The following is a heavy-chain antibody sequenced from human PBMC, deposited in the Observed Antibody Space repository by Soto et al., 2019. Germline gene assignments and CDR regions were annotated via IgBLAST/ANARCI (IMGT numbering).Heavy chain of an antibody. D-gene: IGHD3-3*01. CDR2: ISGSGGST. J-gene: IGHJ4*02. Sequence: PGGSLRLSCAASGFTFSSYAMSWVRQAPGKGLAWVSAISGSGGSTYYADSVKVRFTISRDNSKNTRYLQMNSLRAEDTAVYYCAKPYYDFWSGLPGVIFPNWGQGTLVTVSS. CDR1: GFTFSSYA. CDR3: AKPYYDFWSGLPGVIFPN. V-gene: IGHV3-23*01.